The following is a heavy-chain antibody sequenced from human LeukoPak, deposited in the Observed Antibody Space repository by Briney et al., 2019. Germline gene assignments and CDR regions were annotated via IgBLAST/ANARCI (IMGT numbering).Heavy chain of an antibody. V-gene: IGHV4-34*01. J-gene: IGHJ3*02. CDR2: INHSGGT. CDR1: GGSFSGYY. Sequence: KPSETLSLTCAVYGGSFSGYYWSWIRQPPGKGLEWIGEINHSGGTNYNPSLKSRVTMSLDTSKNQFSLKLSSVTAADTAVYYCAREEVPHGFDIWGQGTMVTVSS. CDR3: AREEVPHGFDI.